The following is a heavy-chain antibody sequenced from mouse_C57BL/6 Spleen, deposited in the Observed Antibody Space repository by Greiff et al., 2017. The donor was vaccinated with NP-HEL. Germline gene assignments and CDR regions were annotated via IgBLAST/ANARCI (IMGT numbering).Heavy chain of an antibody. CDR3: ARYYGSSYVGYWYFDV. V-gene: IGHV3-1*01. CDR2: IRYSGST. D-gene: IGHD1-1*01. CDR1: GYSITSGYD. J-gene: IGHJ1*03. Sequence: VQLKESGPGMVKPSQSLSLTCTVTGYSITSGYDWHWIRHFPGNKLEWMGYIRYSGSTNYNPYLKSRISITHDTSTNHFFLKLNSVTTEDTATYYCARYYGSSYVGYWYFDVWGTGTTVTVSA.